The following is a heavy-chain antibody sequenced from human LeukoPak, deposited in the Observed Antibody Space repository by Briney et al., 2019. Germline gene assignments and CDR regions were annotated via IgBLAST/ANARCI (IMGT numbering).Heavy chain of an antibody. V-gene: IGHV4-59*08. D-gene: IGHD1-1*01. CDR2: IYYSGST. J-gene: IGHJ4*02. CDR3: ARLQLERLGYHFDY. CDR1: GGSISSYY. Sequence: PSETLSLTCTVSGGSISSYYWSWIRQPPGKGLEWIGYIYYSGSTNYNPSLKSRVTISVDTSKNQFSLKLSSVTAADTAVYYCARLQLERLGYHFDYWGQGTLVTVSS.